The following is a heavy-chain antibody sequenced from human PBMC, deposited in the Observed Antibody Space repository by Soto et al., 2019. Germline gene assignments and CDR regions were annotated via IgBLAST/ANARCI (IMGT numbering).Heavy chain of an antibody. Sequence: QITLKESGPTLVKPTQPLTLTCSISGVSLSTSGVGVGWIRQPPGKALEWLALIYWDDDKRHSPSLKNRLTITKDTSKNQVVLRMTNMDPLDTATYHCVHRRRYNSTWYACFDYWGQGILVTVSS. CDR1: GVSLSTSGVG. J-gene: IGHJ4*02. D-gene: IGHD6-13*01. CDR2: IYWDDDK. V-gene: IGHV2-5*02. CDR3: VHRRRYNSTWYACFDY.